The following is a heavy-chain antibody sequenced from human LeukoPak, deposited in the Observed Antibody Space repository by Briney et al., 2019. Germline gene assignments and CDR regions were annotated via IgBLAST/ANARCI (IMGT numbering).Heavy chain of an antibody. CDR2: IIPIFGTA. Sequence: SVKVSCKASGGTFSSYAISWVRQAPGQGLEWMGGIIPIFGTANYAQKFQGRVTITADESTSTAYMELSSLRSEDTAVYYCARDVDGCNYYFDYWGQGTLVTVSS. D-gene: IGHD5-24*01. CDR3: ARDVDGCNYYFDY. J-gene: IGHJ4*02. V-gene: IGHV1-69*13. CDR1: GGTFSSYA.